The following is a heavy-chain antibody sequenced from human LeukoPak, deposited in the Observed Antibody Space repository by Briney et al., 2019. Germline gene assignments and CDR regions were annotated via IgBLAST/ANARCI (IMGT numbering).Heavy chain of an antibody. Sequence: ASVKVSCKASGYTFTSYGISWVRQAPGQGLEWMGWISAYNGNTNYAQKLQGRVTMTTDTSTSTTYMELRSLRSDDTAVYYCARGLGYCNSTSCYLYHFDYWGQGTLVTVSS. CDR3: ARGLGYCNSTSCYLYHFDY. CDR2: ISAYNGNT. J-gene: IGHJ4*02. V-gene: IGHV1-18*01. CDR1: GYTFTSYG. D-gene: IGHD2-2*01.